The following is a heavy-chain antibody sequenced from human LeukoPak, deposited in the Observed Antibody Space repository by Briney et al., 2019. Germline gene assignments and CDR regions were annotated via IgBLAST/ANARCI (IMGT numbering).Heavy chain of an antibody. D-gene: IGHD3-22*01. Sequence: ASVKVSCKTSGYTFTNYGISWVRQAPGQGLEWMGWISGYNGYTNYAQKLQGRVTMTTDTSTSTAYMELRSLRSDDTAVYYCARMMTPRHYYDRSGYYYGAFDIWGQGTMVTVSS. CDR1: GYTFTNYG. J-gene: IGHJ3*02. CDR2: ISGYNGYT. V-gene: IGHV1-18*01. CDR3: ARMMTPRHYYDRSGYYYGAFDI.